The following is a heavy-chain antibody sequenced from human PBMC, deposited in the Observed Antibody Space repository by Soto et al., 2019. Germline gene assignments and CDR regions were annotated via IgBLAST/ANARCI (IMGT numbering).Heavy chain of an antibody. CDR1: GGTFSSYA. CDR2: IIPIFGTA. CDR3: AKYYYDSSGYYSDYYYGMDV. Sequence: SVKVSCKASGGTFSSYAISWVRQAPGQGLEWMGGIIPIFGTANYAQKFQGRVTITADESTSTAYMELSSLRSEDTAVYYCAKYYYDSSGYYSDYYYGMDVWGQGTTVTVSS. J-gene: IGHJ6*02. D-gene: IGHD3-22*01. V-gene: IGHV1-69*13.